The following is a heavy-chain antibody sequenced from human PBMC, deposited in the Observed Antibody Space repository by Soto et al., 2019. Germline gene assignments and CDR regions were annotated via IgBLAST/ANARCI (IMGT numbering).Heavy chain of an antibody. CDR1: GFTFSSYG. D-gene: IGHD3-22*01. V-gene: IGHV3-30*18. Sequence: GGSLRLSCAASGFTFSSYGMHWVRQAPGKGLEWVAVISYDGSNKYYADSVKGRFTISRDNSKNTLYLQMNSLRAEDTAVYYCAKARRYYYDSSGYYDYWGQGTLVTVS. CDR2: ISYDGSNK. J-gene: IGHJ4*02. CDR3: AKARRYYYDSSGYYDY.